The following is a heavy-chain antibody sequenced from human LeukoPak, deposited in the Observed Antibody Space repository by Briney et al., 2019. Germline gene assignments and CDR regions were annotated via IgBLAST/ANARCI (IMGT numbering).Heavy chain of an antibody. V-gene: IGHV3-74*01. J-gene: IGHJ4*02. CDR1: GFTFSSSG. CDR2: INSDGSST. D-gene: IGHD3-10*01. CDR3: ARAVRTHPPADY. Sequence: PGRSLRLSCAASGFTFSSSGMHWVRQAPGKGLVWVSCINSDGSSTTYSDSVKGRFTISRDNAKNTLYLQMNSLRAEDTAVYYCARAVRTHPPADYWGQGTLVTVSS.